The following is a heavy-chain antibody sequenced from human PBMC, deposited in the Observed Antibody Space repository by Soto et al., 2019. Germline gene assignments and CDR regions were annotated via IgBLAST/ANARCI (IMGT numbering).Heavy chain of an antibody. V-gene: IGHV3-11*01. CDR3: AGVEAPANS. Sequence: GRSLRLSCAASGFTFSDCYMSWFRQAPGKGLEWVSYISSSGTTIYYADSVKGRFTISRDNAKNSLYLQMNSLRAEDTAVYYCAGVEAPANSWGQGTLVTVSS. J-gene: IGHJ5*02. CDR1: GFTFSDCY. D-gene: IGHD1-1*01. CDR2: ISSSGTTI.